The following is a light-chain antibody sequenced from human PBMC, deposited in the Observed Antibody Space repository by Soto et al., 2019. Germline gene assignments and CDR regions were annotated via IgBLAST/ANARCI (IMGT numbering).Light chain of an antibody. Sequence: DIQMTQSPSTLSASVRDRVTITCRASQSISSWLAWYQQKAGKAPKLLIYDASSLESGVPSRFSGSGSGTEFTLTISSLQPDDVATYYCQQYNSYPWTFGQGTKVDIK. V-gene: IGKV1-5*01. CDR1: QSISSW. CDR2: DAS. J-gene: IGKJ1*01. CDR3: QQYNSYPWT.